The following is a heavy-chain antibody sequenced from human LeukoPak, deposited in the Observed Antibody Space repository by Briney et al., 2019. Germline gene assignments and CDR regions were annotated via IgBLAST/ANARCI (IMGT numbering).Heavy chain of an antibody. CDR1: GYTFTSYG. J-gene: IGHJ4*02. CDR2: ISAYNGNT. D-gene: IGHD1-26*01. CDR3: ARDRAPVIVGATNLSDY. V-gene: IGHV1-18*01. Sequence: ASVTVSCKASGYTFTSYGISWVRQAPGQGLEWMGWISAYNGNTNYAQKLQGRVTMTTDTSTSTAYMELRSLRSDDTAVYYCARDRAPVIVGATNLSDYWGQGTLVTVSS.